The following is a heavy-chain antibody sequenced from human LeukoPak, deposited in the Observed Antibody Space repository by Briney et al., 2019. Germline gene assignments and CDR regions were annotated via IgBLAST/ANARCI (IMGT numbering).Heavy chain of an antibody. Sequence: PGGSLRLSCAASGFTFSSYAMHSVRQAPGKGLEWVAVISYDGSNKYYADSVKGRFTISRDNSKNTLYLQMNSLRAEDTAVYYCAKDNYYDARGAFDYWGQGTLVTVSS. CDR3: AKDNYYDARGAFDY. CDR2: ISYDGSNK. CDR1: GFTFSSYA. J-gene: IGHJ4*02. D-gene: IGHD3-22*01. V-gene: IGHV3-30*01.